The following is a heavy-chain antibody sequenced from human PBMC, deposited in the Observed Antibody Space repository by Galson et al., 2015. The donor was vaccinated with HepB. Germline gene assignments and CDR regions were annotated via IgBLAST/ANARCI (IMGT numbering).Heavy chain of an antibody. Sequence: SLRLSCAASGFTFSGSAMHWVRQASGKGLEWVGRIRSKANSYATAYAASVKGRFTISRDDSKNTAYLQMNSLKTEDTAVYYCTSRRAEGQHLDAFDIWGQGTMVTVSS. CDR3: TSRRAEGQHLDAFDI. CDR1: GFTFSGSA. J-gene: IGHJ3*02. D-gene: IGHD1-14*01. V-gene: IGHV3-73*01. CDR2: IRSKANSYAT.